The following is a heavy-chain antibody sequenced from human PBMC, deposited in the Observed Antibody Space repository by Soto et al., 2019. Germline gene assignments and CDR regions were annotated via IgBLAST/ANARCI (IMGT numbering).Heavy chain of an antibody. CDR3: ARGWGYDSSDYYYAY. Sequence: QVQLVQSGAEVRKPGSSVKVSCKASGGTFSSHAISWVRQAPGQGLEWMGGIIPIFGTANHAQKFQGRVTIIADKSTSTAYMELSSLRSEDTAIYYCARGWGYDSSDYYYAYWGQGTLVIVSS. D-gene: IGHD3-22*01. V-gene: IGHV1-69*06. J-gene: IGHJ4*02. CDR2: IIPIFGTA. CDR1: GGTFSSHA.